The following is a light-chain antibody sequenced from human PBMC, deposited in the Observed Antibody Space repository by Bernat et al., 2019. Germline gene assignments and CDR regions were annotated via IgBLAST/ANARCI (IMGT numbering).Light chain of an antibody. Sequence: QSVLTQPPSVSAAPGQKVTISCSGSSSNIGNNYVSWYQQLPGTAPKLLIYENDKRPSGIPDRFSGSKSGTSATLGITGLQTGDEAHYYCAAWESSLDAYVLGSGTEVT. CDR1: SSNIGNNY. V-gene: IGLV1-51*02. J-gene: IGLJ1*01. CDR3: AAWESSLDAYV. CDR2: END.